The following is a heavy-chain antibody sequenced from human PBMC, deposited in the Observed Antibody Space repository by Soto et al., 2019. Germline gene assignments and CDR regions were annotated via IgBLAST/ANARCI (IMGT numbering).Heavy chain of an antibody. J-gene: IGHJ3*02. D-gene: IGHD3-22*01. V-gene: IGHV6-1*01. Sequence: PSQTLSLTCAISGDSVSSNSAAWNWIRQSPSRGLEWLGRTYYRSKWYNDYAVSVKSRITINPDTSKNQFSLQLNSVTPEDTAVYYCARAVGYYYDSSGYYSYDAFDIWGQGTMVT. CDR3: ARAVGYYYDSSGYYSYDAFDI. CDR2: TYYRSKWYN. CDR1: GDSVSSNSAA.